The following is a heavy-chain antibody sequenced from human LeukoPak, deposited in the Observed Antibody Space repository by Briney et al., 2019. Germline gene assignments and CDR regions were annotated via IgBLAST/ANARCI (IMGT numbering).Heavy chain of an antibody. Sequence: SEALSLTCTVSGDSINSLDLWSWVRQPPGKGLEWIGEMYLSGTTHSNPSVKSRVTISIDKSKNQFFLNLSSVTAADTAVYYCAGLVGRYSSGLYYYYFDYWGQGTLVTVSS. V-gene: IGHV4-4*02. CDR1: GDSINSLDL. J-gene: IGHJ4*02. CDR3: AGLVGRYSSGLYYYYFDY. D-gene: IGHD3-22*01. CDR2: MYLSGTT.